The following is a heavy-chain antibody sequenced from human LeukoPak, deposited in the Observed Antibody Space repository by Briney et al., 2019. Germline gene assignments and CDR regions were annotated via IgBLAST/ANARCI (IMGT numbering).Heavy chain of an antibody. D-gene: IGHD1-26*01. Sequence: ASVKVSCKVSGYTLTELSMHWVRQAPGKGLEWMGGFDPEDGETIYAQKFQGRVTMTEDTSTDTAYMELSSLRSEDTAVYYCAGSSLRDDLMVGATRPDYWGQGTLVTVSS. V-gene: IGHV1-24*01. CDR3: AGSSLRDDLMVGATRPDY. CDR1: GYTLTELS. CDR2: FDPEDGET. J-gene: IGHJ4*02.